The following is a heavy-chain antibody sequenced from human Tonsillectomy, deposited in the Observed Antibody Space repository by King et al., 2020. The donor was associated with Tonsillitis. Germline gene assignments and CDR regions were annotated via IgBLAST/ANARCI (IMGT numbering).Heavy chain of an antibody. CDR3: ARGGDILTGGSLFDP. CDR2: IYASGST. V-gene: IGHV4-61*02. Sequence: QLQESGPGLVKPSQTLSLTCSVSGGSITSGSYYWSWIRQPAGKGLEWIGRKGLEWIGRIYASGSTTYNPSLESRVTMSVDTSKNQFSLKLSSVTATDTAVYYCARGGDILTGGSLFDPWGQGTLVTVSS. J-gene: IGHJ5*02. CDR1: GGSITSGSYY. D-gene: IGHD3-9*01.